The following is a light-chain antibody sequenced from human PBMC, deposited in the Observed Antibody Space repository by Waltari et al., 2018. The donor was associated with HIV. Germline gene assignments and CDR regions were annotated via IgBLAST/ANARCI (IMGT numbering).Light chain of an antibody. CDR2: NND. V-gene: IGLV1-44*01. Sequence: QSVVTQPPSASGTPGQRVTMSCSGSASNIGGNTVNWYQHLPQTAPKLPIYNNDARPSGVPDRFSASKTGTSASLDIRGLQSEDEADYYCATWDDGLSGWVFGGGTKLTVL. CDR3: ATWDDGLSGWV. CDR1: ASNIGGNT. J-gene: IGLJ3*02.